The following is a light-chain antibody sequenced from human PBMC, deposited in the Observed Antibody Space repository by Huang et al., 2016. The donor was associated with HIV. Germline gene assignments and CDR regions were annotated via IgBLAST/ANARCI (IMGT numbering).Light chain of an antibody. Sequence: IVLTQSPATLSFSPGERATLSCRASQSLNTFLAWYQQKPGQAPRLLIYNATDRATGVPARFSGSGSGTDFTLTITDLKAEDFAIYYCQQRSSSLTFGGGTKVEIK. CDR2: NAT. V-gene: IGKV3-11*01. CDR3: QQRSSSLT. CDR1: QSLNTF. J-gene: IGKJ4*01.